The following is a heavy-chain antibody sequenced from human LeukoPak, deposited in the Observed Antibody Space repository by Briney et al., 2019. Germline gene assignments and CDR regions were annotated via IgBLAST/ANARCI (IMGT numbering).Heavy chain of an antibody. CDR3: ASTVGSAPDYYGSGGFALLDY. CDR2: INSDGRTT. Sequence: GGSLTLSCAACGFTFNSCWILWLRHVRGKGLVWVSRINSDGRTTRYADSVKGRFTISRDNAKNTLYLQVNSLRAEDTAVYYCASTVGSAPDYYGSGGFALLDYWGQGTLVTVSS. V-gene: IGHV3-74*01. D-gene: IGHD3-10*01. J-gene: IGHJ4*02. CDR1: GFTFNSCW.